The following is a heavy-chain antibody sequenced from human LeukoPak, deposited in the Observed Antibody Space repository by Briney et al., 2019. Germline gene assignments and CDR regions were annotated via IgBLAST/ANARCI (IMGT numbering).Heavy chain of an antibody. CDR3: AKDLGYCSGGSCYRFDY. V-gene: IGHV3-30*18. J-gene: IGHJ4*02. D-gene: IGHD2-15*01. Sequence: GESLKISCAASGFTFSSYGMHWVRQAPGKGLERVAVISYDGSNKYYADSVKGRFTISRDNSKDTLYLQMNSLRAEDTAVYYCAKDLGYCSGGSCYRFDYWGQGTLVTVSS. CDR1: GFTFSSYG. CDR2: ISYDGSNK.